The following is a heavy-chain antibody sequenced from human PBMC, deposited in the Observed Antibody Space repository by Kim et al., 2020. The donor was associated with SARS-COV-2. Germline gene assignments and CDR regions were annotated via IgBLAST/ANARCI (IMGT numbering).Heavy chain of an antibody. J-gene: IGHJ6*03. CDR2: ISGDGGST. CDR3: AKDTQDTIFGPGFGYMDV. Sequence: GGSLRLSCAASGFTFDDYAMHWVRQAPGKGLEWVSLISGDGGSTYYADSVKGRFTISRDNSKNSLYLQMNSLRTEDTALYYCAKDTQDTIFGPGFGYMDVWGKGTTVTVSS. D-gene: IGHD3-3*01. CDR1: GFTFDDYA. V-gene: IGHV3-43*02.